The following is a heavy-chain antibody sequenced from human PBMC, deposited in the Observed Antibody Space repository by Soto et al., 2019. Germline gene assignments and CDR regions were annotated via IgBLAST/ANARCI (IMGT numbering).Heavy chain of an antibody. CDR1: GYTFTSYA. CDR2: INAGNGHT. CDR3: ARGWGYHQFAY. V-gene: IGHV1-3*05. Sequence: QVQLVQSGAEEKKPGASVKVSCKASGYTFTSYAMHWVRQAPGQRLEWMGWINAGNGHTKYSQKFQGRVTITRDTSASTAYMELSSLRSEDTAVYYCARGWGYHQFAYWGQGTLVTVSS. J-gene: IGHJ4*02. D-gene: IGHD3-16*02.